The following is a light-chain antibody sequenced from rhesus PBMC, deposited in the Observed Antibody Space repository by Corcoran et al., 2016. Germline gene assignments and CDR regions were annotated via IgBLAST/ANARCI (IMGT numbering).Light chain of an antibody. CDR3: QHSYGMPLT. Sequence: DIQMTQSPSSLSASVGDRVTITCRASENVKNYLYWYQQKPGKAPKLLFYKASTLQSGVPSRFSGSGSGTDFPLTISSLQPEDFATYYCQHSYGMPLTFGGGTTVELK. CDR2: KAS. CDR1: ENVKNY. J-gene: IGKJ4*01. V-gene: IGKV1-74*01.